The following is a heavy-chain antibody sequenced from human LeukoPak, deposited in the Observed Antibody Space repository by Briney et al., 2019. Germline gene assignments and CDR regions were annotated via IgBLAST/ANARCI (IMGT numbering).Heavy chain of an antibody. Sequence: QSGGSLRLSCAASGFTFNNYWLTWVRQAPGKGLEWVAKISRDGSQQYYVDSVKDRFTISRDDAKDSVSLQLNNLRAEDSALYKCVRAGVTNQLEETYWYFDVWGRGTLVTVSS. V-gene: IGHV3-7*01. CDR1: GFTFNNYW. CDR2: ISRDGSQQ. CDR3: VRAGVTNQLEETYWYFDV. J-gene: IGHJ2*01. D-gene: IGHD1-1*01.